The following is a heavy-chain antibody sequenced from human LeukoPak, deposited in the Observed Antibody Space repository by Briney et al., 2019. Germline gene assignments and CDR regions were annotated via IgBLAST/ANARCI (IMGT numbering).Heavy chain of an antibody. CDR1: GGSFSGYY. D-gene: IGHD3-22*01. CDR2: INHSGST. Sequence: SETLSLTCDVYGGSFSGYYWSWIRQPPGKGLEWIGEINHSGSTNYNPSLKSRVTISVDTYKNQFSLKLSSVTAADTAVYYCARLYYYDTSGQAYWGQGTLVTVSS. V-gene: IGHV4-34*01. J-gene: IGHJ4*02. CDR3: ARLYYYDTSGQAY.